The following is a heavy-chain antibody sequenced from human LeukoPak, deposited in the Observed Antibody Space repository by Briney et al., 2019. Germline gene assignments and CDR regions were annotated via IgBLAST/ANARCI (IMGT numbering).Heavy chain of an antibody. CDR2: IIPIFGTA. V-gene: IGHV1-69*06. Sequence: SEKVSCKASGGTFSSYAISWVRQAPGQGLEWMGGIIPIFGTANYAQKFQGRVTITADKSTSTAYMERSSLRSEDTAVYYCARGRAYYFDYWGQGTLVTVSS. D-gene: IGHD6-13*01. J-gene: IGHJ4*02. CDR1: GGTFSSYA. CDR3: ARGRAYYFDY.